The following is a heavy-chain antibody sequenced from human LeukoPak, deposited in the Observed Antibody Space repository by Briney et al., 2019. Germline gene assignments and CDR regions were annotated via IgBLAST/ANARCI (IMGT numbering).Heavy chain of an antibody. CDR1: GFTFRSFG. CDR3: AKGTRSISSGAFDY. D-gene: IGHD6-6*01. V-gene: IGHV3-23*05. J-gene: IGHJ4*02. Sequence: GGSLRLSCAASGFTFRSFGMNWVRQAPGKGLEWVSGIYTNGRDTRYADSVKGRFTISRDNSKNTLYLQMNSLRAEDTAAYYCAKGTRSISSGAFDYWGQGTLVTVSS. CDR2: IYTNGRDT.